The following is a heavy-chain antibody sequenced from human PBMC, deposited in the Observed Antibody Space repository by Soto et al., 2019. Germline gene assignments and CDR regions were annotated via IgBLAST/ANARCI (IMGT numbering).Heavy chain of an antibody. CDR3: ARDHGGDDVFDL. J-gene: IGHJ4*02. Sequence: QVQLVESGGDVVQPGRSLRLSCAASQFTFNNYLMHWVRKATGKGLEWLALIWYDGNSRYYADTVSGRFTISRDNSKNTLYLQMNSLRAEDTALFYCARDHGGDDVFDLWGQRFQVTVS. D-gene: IGHD4-17*01. CDR1: QFTFNNYL. V-gene: IGHV3-33*01. CDR2: IWYDGNSR.